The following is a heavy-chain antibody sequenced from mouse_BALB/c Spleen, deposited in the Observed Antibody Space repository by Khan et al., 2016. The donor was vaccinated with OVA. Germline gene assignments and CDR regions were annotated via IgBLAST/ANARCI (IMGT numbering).Heavy chain of an antibody. CDR2: ISYSDNT. D-gene: IGHD1-1*01. CDR3: ARVYGGDFDY. J-gene: IGHJ2*01. Sequence: VQLQQSGPGLVKPSQSLSLIYTVTGYSITSDYAWNWIRQFPGNKLEWMGFISYSDNTKYNPSLKSRISITRDTSKNQFFLQLNSVTTEDTATYYCARVYGGDFDYWGHGTTLTVSS. CDR1: GYSITSDYA. V-gene: IGHV3-2*02.